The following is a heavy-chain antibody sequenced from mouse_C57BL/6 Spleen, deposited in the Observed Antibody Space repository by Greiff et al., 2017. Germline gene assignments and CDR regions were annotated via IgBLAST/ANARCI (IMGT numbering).Heavy chain of an antibody. Sequence: LKESEGGLVQPGSSMKLSCTASGFTFSDYYMAWVRQVPEKGLEWVANINYDGSSTYYLDSLKSRFIISRDNAKNILYLQMSSLKSEDTATYYCARDPYGSSGAMDYWGQGTSVTVSS. J-gene: IGHJ4*01. V-gene: IGHV5-16*01. CDR1: GFTFSDYY. CDR2: INYDGSST. D-gene: IGHD1-1*01. CDR3: ARDPYGSSGAMDY.